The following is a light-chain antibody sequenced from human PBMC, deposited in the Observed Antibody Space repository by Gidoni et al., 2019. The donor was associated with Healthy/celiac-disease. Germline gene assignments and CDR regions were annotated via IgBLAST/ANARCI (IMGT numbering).Light chain of an antibody. V-gene: IGKV1-39*01. Sequence: DIQMTQSPSSLSSSVGDRVTINCRASQSISSYLNWYQQKPGKAPKLLIYAASSLQIGVPSSFSGSGSGTDFTLTISSLQPEDFATYYCQQSYSTPWTFGQXTKVEIK. CDR2: AAS. CDR3: QQSYSTPWT. CDR1: QSISSY. J-gene: IGKJ1*01.